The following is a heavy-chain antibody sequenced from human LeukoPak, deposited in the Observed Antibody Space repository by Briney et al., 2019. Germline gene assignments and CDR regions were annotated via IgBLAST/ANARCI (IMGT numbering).Heavy chain of an antibody. CDR2: IIPIFGIA. CDR1: GGTFSSYA. Sequence: APVKVSCKASGGTFSSYAISWVRQAPGQGLEWMGRIIPIFGIANYAQKFQGRVTITADKSTSTAYMELSSLRSEDTAVYYCASGLKTVTLDYWGQGTLVTVSS. J-gene: IGHJ4*02. D-gene: IGHD4-17*01. V-gene: IGHV1-69*04. CDR3: ASGLKTVTLDY.